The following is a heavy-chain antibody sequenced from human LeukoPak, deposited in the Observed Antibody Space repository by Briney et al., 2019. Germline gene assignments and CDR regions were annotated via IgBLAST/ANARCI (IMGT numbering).Heavy chain of an antibody. CDR3: TRLSGSGY. CDR1: GFTFSSYE. Sequence: GGSLRLSCAASGFTFSSYEMNWVRQAPGKGLEWVGRIRSKANSYATAYAASVKGRFTISRDDSKNTAYLQMNSLKTEDTAVYYCTRLSGSGYWGQGTLVTVSS. CDR2: IRSKANSYAT. D-gene: IGHD1-26*01. J-gene: IGHJ4*02. V-gene: IGHV3-73*01.